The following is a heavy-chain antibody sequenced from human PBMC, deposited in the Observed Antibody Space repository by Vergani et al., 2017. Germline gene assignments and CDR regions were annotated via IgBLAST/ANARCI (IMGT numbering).Heavy chain of an antibody. CDR3: ARDISGLYYMDG. CDR1: GGSFSGYY. V-gene: IGHV4-34*01. CDR2: INHSGST. Sequence: QVQLQQWGAGLLKPSETLSLTCAVYGGSFSGYYWSWIRQPPGKGLEWIGEINHSGSTNYNPSLKSRVTISVDTSKNQFSLKRSSVTAADTAVYYCARDISGLYYMDGSSKASTVTVSS. D-gene: IGHD6-19*01. J-gene: IGHJ6*03.